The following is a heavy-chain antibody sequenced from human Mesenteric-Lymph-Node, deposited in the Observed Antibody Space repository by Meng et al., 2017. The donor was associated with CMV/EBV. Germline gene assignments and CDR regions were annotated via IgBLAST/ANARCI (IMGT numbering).Heavy chain of an antibody. V-gene: IGHV3-30*02. D-gene: IGHD3-3*01. Sequence: GGSLRLSCAVSGFTFRNYGMHWVRQAPGKGLEWVAFIRYDGSNKYYTDSVKGRFTISRDNSKNTMYLQMNSLTPEDTAAYYCAKGEGSDFWSGYYPDYWGQGTLVTVSS. CDR3: AKGEGSDFWSGYYPDY. CDR1: GFTFRNYG. J-gene: IGHJ4*02. CDR2: IRYDGSNK.